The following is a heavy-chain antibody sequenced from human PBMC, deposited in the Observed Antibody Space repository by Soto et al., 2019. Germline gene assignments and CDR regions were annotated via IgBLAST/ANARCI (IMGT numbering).Heavy chain of an antibody. Sequence: SETLSLTCVVSGYSISSGYYWGWIRQPPGKGLERIGSIYHSGTTYYNPSLKSRGIISLDTSKNQFSLKLTSVTAADPALYHCARALLTSSWYAGSWGQGTLVTVSS. J-gene: IGHJ5*02. D-gene: IGHD6-13*01. CDR3: ARALLTSSWYAGS. CDR2: IYHSGTT. V-gene: IGHV4-38-2*01. CDR1: GYSISSGYY.